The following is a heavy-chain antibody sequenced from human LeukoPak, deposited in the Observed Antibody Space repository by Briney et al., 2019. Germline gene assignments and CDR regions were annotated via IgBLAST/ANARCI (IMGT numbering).Heavy chain of an antibody. V-gene: IGHV4-59*01. J-gene: IGHJ4*02. CDR2: IHYSGST. Sequence: SETLSLTCTVSGDSISSYYWTWIRQPPGKGLEWIGYIHYSGSTNYNPSLKSRVTISVDTSKNQFSLKLSSVTAADTAVYYCAGASGYSYGLDYWGQGTLVTVSS. CDR1: GDSISSYY. CDR3: AGASGYSYGLDY. D-gene: IGHD5-18*01.